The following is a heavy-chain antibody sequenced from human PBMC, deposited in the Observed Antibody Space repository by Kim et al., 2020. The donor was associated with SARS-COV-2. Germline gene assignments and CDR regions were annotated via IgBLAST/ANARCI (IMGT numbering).Heavy chain of an antibody. CDR3: ARRLTGSYYLFDY. CDR1: GGSISSSSFY. J-gene: IGHJ4*02. D-gene: IGHD3-10*01. CDR2: IYYSRST. Sequence: SETLSLTCTVSGGSISSSSFYWGWIRQPPGKGLEWIGSIYYSRSTYYNPSLKSRGTISVDTSKNQFSLMLSSVTAADTAVYYCARRLTGSYYLFDYWGQGTLVTVSS. V-gene: IGHV4-39*01.